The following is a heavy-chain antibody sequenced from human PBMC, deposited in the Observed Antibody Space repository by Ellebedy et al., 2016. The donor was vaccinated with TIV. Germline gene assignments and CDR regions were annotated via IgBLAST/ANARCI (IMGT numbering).Heavy chain of an antibody. D-gene: IGHD3-3*01. CDR1: GYTLTELS. J-gene: IGHJ4*02. CDR3: ATGPGVLRFLEWLY. Sequence: AASVKVSCKVSGYTLTELSMHWARQAPGKGLEWMGGFDTEDGETIYAQKFQGRVTMTEDTSTDTAYMALSSLRSEDTAVYYCATGPGVLRFLEWLYWGQGTLVTVSS. V-gene: IGHV1-24*01. CDR2: FDTEDGET.